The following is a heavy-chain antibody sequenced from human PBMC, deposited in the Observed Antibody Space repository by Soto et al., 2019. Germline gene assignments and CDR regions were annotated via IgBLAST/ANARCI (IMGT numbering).Heavy chain of an antibody. Sequence: PSDTLSLTCTVSCGSISSGGHYWSWIRQHPGKGLEWIGYIYYSGSASYNPSLRSRVSMSIDMSRNQFSLKLTSVTAADTALYYCARERQVGPYYYYAMDVWGQGTTVTVSS. V-gene: IGHV4-61*08. J-gene: IGHJ6*02. CDR2: IYYSGSA. CDR1: CGSISSGGHY. CDR3: ARERQVGPYYYYAMDV.